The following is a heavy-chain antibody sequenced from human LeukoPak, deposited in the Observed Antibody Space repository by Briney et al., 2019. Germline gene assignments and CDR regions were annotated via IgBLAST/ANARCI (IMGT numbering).Heavy chain of an antibody. J-gene: IGHJ3*02. CDR1: GFTFSSYG. D-gene: IGHD2-21*02. CDR2: ISYDGSNK. V-gene: IGHV3-30*18. Sequence: GRSLRLSCAASGFTFSSYGMHWVRQAPGKGLEWVAVISYDGSNKYYADSVKGRFTISRDNSKNTLYLQMNSLRAEDTAVYYCAKDGLDVVTATRNDAFDIWGQGTMVTVSS. CDR3: AKDGLDVVTATRNDAFDI.